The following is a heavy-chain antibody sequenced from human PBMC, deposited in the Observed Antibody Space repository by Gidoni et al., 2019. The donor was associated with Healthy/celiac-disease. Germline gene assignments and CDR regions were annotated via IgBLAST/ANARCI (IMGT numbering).Heavy chain of an antibody. CDR2: ISYDGSNK. V-gene: IGHV3-30-3*01. J-gene: IGHJ4*02. CDR1: GFPFSSYA. D-gene: IGHD6-19*01. CDR3: AREGTAVAGAFDY. Sequence: QVQLVESGGGVVQPGRALRLSCAASGFPFSSYAMHWVRQAPGKGLEWVAVISYDGSNKYYADSVKGRFTISRDNSKNTLYLQMNSLRAEDTAVYYCAREGTAVAGAFDYWGQGTLVTVSS.